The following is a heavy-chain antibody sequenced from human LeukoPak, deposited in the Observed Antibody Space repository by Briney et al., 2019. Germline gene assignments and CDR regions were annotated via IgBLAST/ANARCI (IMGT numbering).Heavy chain of an antibody. J-gene: IGHJ4*02. D-gene: IGHD3-9*01. CDR3: ARGDKYDILT. CDR2: INHSGGT. Sequence: AETLSLTCAVYGGSFSGYYWSWIRQPPGKGLEWIGEINHSGGTNCNPSLKSRVTISVDTSKNQFSLQLSSVTAADTAVYYCARGDKYDILTWGQGTLVTVSS. CDR1: GGSFSGYY. V-gene: IGHV4-34*01.